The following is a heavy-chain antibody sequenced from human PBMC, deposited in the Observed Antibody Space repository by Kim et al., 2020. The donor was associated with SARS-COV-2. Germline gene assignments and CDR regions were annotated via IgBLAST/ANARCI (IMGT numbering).Heavy chain of an antibody. CDR2: INHSGST. CDR1: GGSFSGYY. V-gene: IGHV4-34*01. D-gene: IGHD3-10*01. CDR3: ARDRPMWFGELRGWFDP. J-gene: IGHJ5*02. Sequence: SETLSLTCAVYGGSFSGYYWSWIRQPPGKGLEWIGEINHSGSTNYNPSLKSRVTISVDTSKNQFSLKLSSVTAADTAVYYCARDRPMWFGELRGWFDPWGQGTLVTVSS.